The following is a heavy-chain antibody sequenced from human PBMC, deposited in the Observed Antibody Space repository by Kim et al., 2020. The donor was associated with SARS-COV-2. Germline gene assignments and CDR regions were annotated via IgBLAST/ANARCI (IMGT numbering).Heavy chain of an antibody. CDR2: T. V-gene: IGHV4-59*08. Sequence: TNYKPSLGSRINISLDTSTHQFSLTLTSGTAADTAVYYCARQGSHYDIDIWGQGTLVTVSS. D-gene: IGHD3-9*01. CDR3: ARQGSHYDIDI. J-gene: IGHJ4*02.